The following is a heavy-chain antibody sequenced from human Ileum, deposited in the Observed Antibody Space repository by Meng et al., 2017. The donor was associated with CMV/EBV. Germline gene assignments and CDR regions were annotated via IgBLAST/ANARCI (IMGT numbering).Heavy chain of an antibody. CDR1: GFTISDHD. V-gene: IGHV3-72*01. D-gene: IGHD1-26*01. CDR3: GDIVGTYDY. J-gene: IGHJ4*02. Sequence: VQWVGLGGGWFQPEGSPRLSWQGSGFTISDHDTYWVRQAPGKGLEWVARIRNKADRYTTEYAASVKGRFMISRDDSKNSVYLQMNSLKIEDTAVYYCGDIVGTYDYWGQGTLVTVSS. CDR2: IRNKADRYTT.